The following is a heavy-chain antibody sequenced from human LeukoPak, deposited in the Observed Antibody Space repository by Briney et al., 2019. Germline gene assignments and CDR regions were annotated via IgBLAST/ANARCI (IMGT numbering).Heavy chain of an antibody. CDR1: GFTFDDYA. V-gene: IGHV3-43D*04. Sequence: GGSLRLSCAASGFTFDDYAMHWVRQAPGKGLEWVSLISWDGGSTYYADSVKGRFTISRDNSKNSLYLQMNSLRAEDTALYYCAKGAVTIFGVVIREDYYYIDVWGKGTTVTVSS. CDR2: ISWDGGST. J-gene: IGHJ6*03. CDR3: AKGAVTIFGVVIREDYYYIDV. D-gene: IGHD3-3*01.